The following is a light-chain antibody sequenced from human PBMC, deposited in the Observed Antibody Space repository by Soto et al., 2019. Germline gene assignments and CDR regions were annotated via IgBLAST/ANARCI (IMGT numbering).Light chain of an antibody. CDR1: QGITRD. CDR3: LQHNSYPYT. J-gene: IGKJ2*01. V-gene: IGKV1-17*01. Sequence: DIQMTQAPSSLSASVGDRVSITCRASQGITRDLAWYQQKPGKAPKRLIYAASSLQSGVPSRFSGSGAGTEFNLTISSLQPEDFATYYCLQHNSYPYTFGQGTRLEIK. CDR2: AAS.